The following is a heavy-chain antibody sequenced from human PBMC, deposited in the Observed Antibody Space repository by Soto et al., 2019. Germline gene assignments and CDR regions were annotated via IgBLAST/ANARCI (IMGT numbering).Heavy chain of an antibody. V-gene: IGHV4-59*12. J-gene: IGHJ5*02. D-gene: IGHD6-19*01. CDR3: ARDLRKAVGSWFDP. Sequence: SETLSLTCTVSGGSISTYYWSWIRQPPGKGLEWVGYVYYTGRTDYNPSLKSRVFISLDTSKNQFSLNLSSVTAADTAIYYCARDLRKAVGSWFDPWGQGTLVTVSS. CDR2: VYYTGRT. CDR1: GGSISTYY.